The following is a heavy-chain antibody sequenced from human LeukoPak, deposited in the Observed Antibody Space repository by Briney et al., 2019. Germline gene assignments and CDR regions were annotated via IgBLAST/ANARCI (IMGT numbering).Heavy chain of an antibody. J-gene: IGHJ4*02. CDR2: IYKTGST. CDR3: ARDVLR. V-gene: IGHV4-31*03. CDR1: GDSITSGGYY. Sequence: SQTLSLTCTVSGDSITSGGYYWSWIRQRPGKGLEWIGYIYKTGSTYYNPSLKSRVTMSVDTSRNQFSLKLNSVTAADTAVYYCARDVLRWGQGTLVTVSS.